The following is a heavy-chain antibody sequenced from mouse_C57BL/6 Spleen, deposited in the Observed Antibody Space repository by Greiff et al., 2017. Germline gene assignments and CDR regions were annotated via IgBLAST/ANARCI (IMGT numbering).Heavy chain of an antibody. Sequence: VQLQQSGPELVKPGASVKISCKASGYSFTGYYMNWVKQSPEKSLEWIGEINPSTGGTTYNQKFKAKATLTVDKSSSTAYMQLKSLTSEDSAVYYCARGYYGSSYPFDYWGQGTPLTVSS. CDR3: ARGYYGSSYPFDY. CDR1: GYSFTGYY. CDR2: INPSTGGT. J-gene: IGHJ2*01. V-gene: IGHV1-42*01. D-gene: IGHD1-1*01.